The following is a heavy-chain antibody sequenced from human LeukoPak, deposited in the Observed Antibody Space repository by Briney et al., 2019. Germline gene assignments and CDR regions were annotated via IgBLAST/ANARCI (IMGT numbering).Heavy chain of an antibody. CDR1: GGTFSSYA. CDR3: ARDWNYYDSSGFRPHFDY. CDR2: IIPILGIA. V-gene: IGHV1-69*04. J-gene: IGHJ4*02. D-gene: IGHD3-22*01. Sequence: SVKVSCKASGGTFSSYAISWVRQAPGQGLEWMGRIIPILGIANYAQKFQGRVTITADKSTSTAYMEVRSLRSDDTAVYYCARDWNYYDSSGFRPHFDYWGQGTLVTVSS.